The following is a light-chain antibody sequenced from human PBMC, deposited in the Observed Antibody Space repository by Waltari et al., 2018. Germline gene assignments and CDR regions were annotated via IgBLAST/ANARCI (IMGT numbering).Light chain of an antibody. CDR1: QSVSSSY. CDR3: QQYGSSPWT. J-gene: IGKJ1*01. V-gene: IGKV3-20*01. Sequence: EIVLTQSPGTLSLSPGERATLPCRASQSVSSSYLDGYQQKPGQAPRVLIHGASNRATGIPDRFSGSGSGTDFTLTISRLEPEDFAVYYCQQYGSSPWTFGQGTKVEIK. CDR2: GAS.